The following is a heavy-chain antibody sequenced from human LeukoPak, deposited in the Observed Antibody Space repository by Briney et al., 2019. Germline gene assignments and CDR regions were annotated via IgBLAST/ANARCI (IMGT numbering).Heavy chain of an antibody. CDR1: GYSISSGYY. CDR3: ASRPMDRGFDP. V-gene: IGHV4-38-2*02. D-gene: IGHD2-8*01. J-gene: IGHJ5*02. Sequence: SETLSLTCTVSGYSISSGYYWGWIRQPPGKGLEWIGSIYHSGSTYYNPSLKSRVTISVDTSKNQFSLKLSSVTAADTAVYYCASRPMDRGFDPWGQGTLVTVSS. CDR2: IYHSGST.